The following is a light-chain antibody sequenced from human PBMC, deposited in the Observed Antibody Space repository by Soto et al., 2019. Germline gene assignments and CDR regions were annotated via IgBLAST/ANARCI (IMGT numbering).Light chain of an antibody. J-gene: IGKJ5*01. CDR1: QGITSA. V-gene: IGKV1-13*02. CDR3: QQFTIYPVT. Sequence: AVQLTQSPFSLSASVGDTVTITCRASQGITSALAWYQQKPGKPPKLLIYDDSKLESGVPSRFSGSGSGTDFSLTIVSLQPDDFATYHCQQFTIYPVTFGQGTRLEIK. CDR2: DDS.